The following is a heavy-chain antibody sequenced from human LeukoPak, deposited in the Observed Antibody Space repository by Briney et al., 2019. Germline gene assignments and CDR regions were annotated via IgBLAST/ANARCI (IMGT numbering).Heavy chain of an antibody. CDR3: AGDSSGYFYYGMDV. V-gene: IGHV3-30-3*01. CDR1: GFTFSSYA. J-gene: IGHJ6*02. D-gene: IGHD3-22*01. CDR2: ISYDGSNK. Sequence: GGSLRLSCAASGFTFSSYAMHWVRQAPGKGLEWVAVISYDGSNKYYADSVKGRFTISRDNSKNTLYLQMNSLRAEDTAVYYCAGDSSGYFYYGMDVWGQGTTVTVSS.